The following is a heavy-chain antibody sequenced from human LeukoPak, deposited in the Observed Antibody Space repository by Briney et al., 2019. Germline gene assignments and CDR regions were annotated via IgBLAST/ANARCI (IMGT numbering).Heavy chain of an antibody. Sequence: SEPLSLTCTLSGGSVSDFFCSWIRHPPGKGLEWIGYVYTSGSTNYNPSLRSRVTISVDTSKNQFSLKLTSVTAADTAVYYCARRRTGSNPFDSWGQGTLVTVSS. D-gene: IGHD2-15*01. V-gene: IGHV4-4*09. CDR3: ARRRTGSNPFDS. CDR1: GGSVSDFF. J-gene: IGHJ4*02. CDR2: VYTSGST.